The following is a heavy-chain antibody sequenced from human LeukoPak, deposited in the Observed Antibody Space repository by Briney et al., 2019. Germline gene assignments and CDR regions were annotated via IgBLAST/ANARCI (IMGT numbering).Heavy chain of an antibody. V-gene: IGHV4-59*01. D-gene: IGHD6-13*01. Sequence: SETLSLTCTVYGGSISSYYWSWIRQPPGKGLKWIGYIYYSGSTNYNPSLKSRVTISVDTSKNQFSLKLSSVTAADTAVYYCARSAAGPNWFDPWGQGTLVTVSS. CDR3: ARSAAGPNWFDP. CDR2: IYYSGST. J-gene: IGHJ5*02. CDR1: GGSISSYY.